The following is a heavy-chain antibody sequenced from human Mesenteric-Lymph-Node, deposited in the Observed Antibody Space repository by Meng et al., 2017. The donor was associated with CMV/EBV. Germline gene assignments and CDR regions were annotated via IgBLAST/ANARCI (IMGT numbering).Heavy chain of an antibody. CDR2: INSDDSST. CDR1: GVTFSTYW. V-gene: IGHV3-74*01. Sequence: GGSLRLSCAASGVTFSTYWMHWVRQAPGKGLVWVSRINSDDSSTNYADSVKGRFTISRDNAKNTLYLQMNSLRTEDTAVYYCAKNGGKGRKLDYYSYSMDVWGQGTTLTVSS. CDR3: AKNGGKGRKLDYYSYSMDV. D-gene: IGHD3-10*01. J-gene: IGHJ6*02.